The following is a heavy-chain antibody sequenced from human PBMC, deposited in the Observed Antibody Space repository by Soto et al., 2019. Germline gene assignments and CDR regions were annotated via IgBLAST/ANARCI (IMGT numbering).Heavy chain of an antibody. Sequence: GGSLRLSCTASGFTFNNYDMHWVRQATGKGLEWLSGIGAAGDTYYPGAVNGRFTISRDNARNSLYLQMNSLSAADTAVYYCVRGVLGPGDYYYGMDVWGQGTTVT. CDR1: GFTFNNYD. D-gene: IGHD2-8*02. V-gene: IGHV3-13*01. CDR3: VRGVLGPGDYYYGMDV. CDR2: IGAAGDT. J-gene: IGHJ6*02.